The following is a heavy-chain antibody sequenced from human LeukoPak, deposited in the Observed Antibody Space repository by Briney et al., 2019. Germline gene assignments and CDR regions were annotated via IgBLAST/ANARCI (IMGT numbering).Heavy chain of an antibody. CDR1: GFTFSNKA. J-gene: IGHJ3*01. D-gene: IGHD3-10*01. CDR2: IQYDGSNK. Sequence: GGSLRLSCAATGFTFSNKAMHWVCQAPGKGLEWVAFIQYDGSNKYDADSVKGRFTISRDNSKNMLFLQMNSLRVEDTAVYYCAKEDGSFDVWGQGTMVTVSS. CDR3: AKEDGSFDV. V-gene: IGHV3-30*02.